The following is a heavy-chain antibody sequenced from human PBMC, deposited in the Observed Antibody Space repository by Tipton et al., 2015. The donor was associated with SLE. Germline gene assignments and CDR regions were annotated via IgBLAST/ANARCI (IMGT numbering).Heavy chain of an antibody. D-gene: IGHD3-22*01. V-gene: IGHV4-34*01. CDR2: INHTGST. J-gene: IGHJ6*03. Sequence: QVQLVQSGAEVKPSESLSLICAVYGGSFSGYYWSWIRQPPGKGLEWIGEINHTGSTNCNPSLKSRLRISVDTSKNQFSLKLSSVTAADTAVYYCARGRYFDSSRYYWPTDYYMDVWGKGTTVTVSS. CDR1: GGSFSGYY. CDR3: ARGRYFDSSRYYWPTDYYMDV.